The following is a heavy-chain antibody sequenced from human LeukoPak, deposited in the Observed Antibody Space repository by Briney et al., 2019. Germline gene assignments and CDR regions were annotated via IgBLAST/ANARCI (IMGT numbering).Heavy chain of an antibody. J-gene: IGHJ6*03. D-gene: IGHD3-3*01. CDR3: ARDGTIFGVVTPLVGFVEAAPMDV. Sequence: TAGGSLRLSCAASGFTFSNAWMSWVRQAPGKGLEWVGRIKSKTDGGTTDYAAPVKGRFTISRDDSKNTLYLQMNSLKTEDTAVYYCARDGTIFGVVTPLVGFVEAAPMDVWGKGTTVTVSS. CDR2: IKSKTDGGTT. CDR1: GFTFSNAW. V-gene: IGHV3-15*01.